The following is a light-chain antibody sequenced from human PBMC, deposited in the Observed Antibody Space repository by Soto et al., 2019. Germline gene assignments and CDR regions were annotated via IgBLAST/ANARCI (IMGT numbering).Light chain of an antibody. V-gene: IGLV2-23*02. CDR1: SSDVGNYNL. J-gene: IGLJ1*01. CDR3: CSYAGDSDV. CDR2: DLS. Sequence: QSALTQPASVSGSPGQSITISCTGTSSDVGNYNLVSWYQQHPGKAPKLMIYDLSKRPSGVSNRFSGCKSGNTASRTISGLQDDDEADYYCCSYAGDSDVFGTGTKLTVL.